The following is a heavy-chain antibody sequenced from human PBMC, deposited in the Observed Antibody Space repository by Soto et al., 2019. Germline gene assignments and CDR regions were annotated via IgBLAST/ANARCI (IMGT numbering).Heavy chain of an antibody. Sequence: GGSLRLSCAASGFTFSSYWMHWVRQAPGKGLVWVSRINSDGSSTSYADSVKGRFTISRDNAKNTLYLQMNSLSAEDTAVYYCARALGSGSYFTKNYYYYMDVWGKGTTVTVSS. CDR1: GFTFSSYW. J-gene: IGHJ6*03. D-gene: IGHD3-10*01. V-gene: IGHV3-74*01. CDR2: INSDGSST. CDR3: ARALGSGSYFTKNYYYYMDV.